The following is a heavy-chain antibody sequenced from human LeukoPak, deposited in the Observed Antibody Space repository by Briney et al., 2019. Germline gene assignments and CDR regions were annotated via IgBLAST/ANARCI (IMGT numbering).Heavy chain of an antibody. J-gene: IGHJ4*02. D-gene: IGHD4-11*01. Sequence: GGSLRLSCAASGFTFSTYAMAWVRQAPGKGLEWVSSLNDVGGDAYYADSVKGRFTISRHNSKNTLYLQMNSLRAEDTAVYYCARGRLPSYWGQGTLVTVSS. CDR2: LNDVGGDA. CDR1: GFTFSTYA. CDR3: ARGRLPSY. V-gene: IGHV3-23*01.